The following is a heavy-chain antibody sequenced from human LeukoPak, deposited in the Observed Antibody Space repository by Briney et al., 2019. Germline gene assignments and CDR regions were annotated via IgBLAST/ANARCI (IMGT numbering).Heavy chain of an antibody. CDR3: ARYRVRGVISWPSRGYYYMDV. V-gene: IGHV1-18*01. J-gene: IGHJ6*03. CDR2: ISAYNGNT. CDR1: GYTFTSYG. D-gene: IGHD3-10*01. Sequence: ASVKVSFKASGYTFTSYGISWVRQAPGQGLEWMGWISAYNGNTNYAQKLQGRVTMTTDTSTSTAYMELRSLRSDDTAVYYCARYRVRGVISWPSRGYYYMDVWGKGTTVTISS.